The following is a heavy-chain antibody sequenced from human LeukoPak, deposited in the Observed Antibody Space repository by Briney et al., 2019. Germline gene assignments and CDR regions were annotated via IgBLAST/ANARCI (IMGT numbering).Heavy chain of an antibody. V-gene: IGHV3-72*01. CDR2: TRNKARGYTT. Sequence: QPGGFLRLSCAASGVTLSDHHMDWVRQAPGKGLEWVGRTRNKARGYTTEYAASVKGRFTISRDDSKTLVYLQMNSLKTEDTAVYFCARDGAEGDNSAFDIWGQGTVVTVSS. J-gene: IGHJ3*02. D-gene: IGHD3-22*01. CDR3: ARDGAEGDNSAFDI. CDR1: GVTLSDHH.